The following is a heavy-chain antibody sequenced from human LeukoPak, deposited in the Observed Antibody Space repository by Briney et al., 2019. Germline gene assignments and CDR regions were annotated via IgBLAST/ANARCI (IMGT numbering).Heavy chain of an antibody. J-gene: IGHJ4*02. D-gene: IGHD3-10*01. CDR2: IKRDGSDT. CDR3: ARSGRGDY. CDR1: GFNFSTYW. V-gene: IGHV3-7*05. Sequence: GGSLRLSCAASGFNFSTYWMSWVRQAPGKGLEWVANIKRDGSDTYYVDSVKGRFTISRDNPKNSLYLQMNSLRAEDTAVYYCARSGRGDYWGQGTLVTVSS.